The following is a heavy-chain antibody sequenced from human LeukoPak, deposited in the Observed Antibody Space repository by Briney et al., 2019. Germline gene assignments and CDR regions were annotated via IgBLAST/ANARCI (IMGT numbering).Heavy chain of an antibody. CDR2: ISSTDTTM. CDR3: ARGGVFGATYSWFDP. J-gene: IGHJ5*02. V-gene: IGHV3-11*01. CDR1: GSIFSDYY. Sequence: PGGSLRLSCAASGSIFSDYYMTWIRQAPGKGLEWLSYISSTDTTMYQADSVKGRFTVSRDDAKNSLYLQMDSLRAEDTAVYYCARGGVFGATYSWFDPWGQGTLVTVSS. D-gene: IGHD3-3*01.